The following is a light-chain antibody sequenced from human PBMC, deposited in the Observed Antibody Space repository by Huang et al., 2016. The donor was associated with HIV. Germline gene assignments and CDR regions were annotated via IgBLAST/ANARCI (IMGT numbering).Light chain of an antibody. V-gene: IGKV3D-20*01. CDR2: DAS. Sequence: EIVLTQSPATLSLSPGERATLSCGASQRGSSSYLAWYQQKPGLAPRLLIYDASSRATGSPDRFSGSGSGTDFTLTISRLEPEDFAVYYCQQYGSSPITFGQGTRLEIK. CDR1: QRGSSSY. J-gene: IGKJ5*01. CDR3: QQYGSSPIT.